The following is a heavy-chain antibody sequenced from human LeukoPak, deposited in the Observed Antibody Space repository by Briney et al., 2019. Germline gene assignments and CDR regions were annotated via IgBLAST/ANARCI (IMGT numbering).Heavy chain of an antibody. J-gene: IGHJ2*01. CDR2: INPNSGGT. D-gene: IGHD5-18*01. CDR3: AKNRGGYSAGFWYFDL. Sequence: ASVKVSCKASGYTFTSYDINWVRQAPGQGLEWMGWINPNSGGTSYAQKFQGRVTMARDTSINTAYMELSRLRSDDTAVYFCAKNRGGYSAGFWYFDLWGRGTLVTVSS. CDR1: GYTFTSYD. V-gene: IGHV1-2*02.